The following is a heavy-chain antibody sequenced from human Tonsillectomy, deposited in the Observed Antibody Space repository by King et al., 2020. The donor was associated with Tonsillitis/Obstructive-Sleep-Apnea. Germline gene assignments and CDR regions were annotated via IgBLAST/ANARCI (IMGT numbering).Heavy chain of an antibody. D-gene: IGHD3-3*01. Sequence: QLVQSGAEVKKPGASVKVSCKASGYTFTSYGISWVRQAPGQGLEWMGWISAYNGNTNYEHTFQGRVTMTTDTSTSTVYMELRSLRSDDTAVFYCARVRDYFWGGVYSGLYSFDYWGEGTLVTVSS. CDR1: GYTFTSYG. CDR2: ISAYNGNT. CDR3: ARVRDYFWGGVYSGLYSFDY. V-gene: IGHV1-18*01. J-gene: IGHJ4*02.